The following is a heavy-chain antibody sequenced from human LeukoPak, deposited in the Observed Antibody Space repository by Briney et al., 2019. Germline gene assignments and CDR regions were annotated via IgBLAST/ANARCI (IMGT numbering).Heavy chain of an antibody. Sequence: GASVKVSCKASGGTFSSYAISWVRQAPGQGLEWMGIINPSGGSTSYAQKFQGRVTMTRDTSTSTVYMELSSLRSEDTAVYYCARHSMIVVSGAFDIWGQGTMVTVSS. CDR3: ARHSMIVVSGAFDI. CDR2: INPSGGST. D-gene: IGHD3-22*01. CDR1: GGTFSSYA. J-gene: IGHJ3*02. V-gene: IGHV1-46*01.